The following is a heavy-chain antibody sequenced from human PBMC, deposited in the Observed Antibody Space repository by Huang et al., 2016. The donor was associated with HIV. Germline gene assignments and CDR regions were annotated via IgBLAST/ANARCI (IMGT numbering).Heavy chain of an antibody. CDR3: ARLPGSITMIRGVITDPY. Sequence: QLQLQESGPGLVKPSETLSLTCTVSGGSIRSDNYSWGWIRQPPGKGLEWIESIYYSGITYYNPALKRRVTMTGDTSKNQFSLKMRSVTAADTAVYYCARLPGSITMIRGVITDPYWGQGTLVTVSS. D-gene: IGHD3-10*01. CDR2: IYYSGIT. CDR1: GGSIRSDNYS. V-gene: IGHV4-39*01. J-gene: IGHJ4*02.